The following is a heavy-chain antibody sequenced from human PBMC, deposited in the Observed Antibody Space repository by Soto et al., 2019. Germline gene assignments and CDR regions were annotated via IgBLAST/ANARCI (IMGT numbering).Heavy chain of an antibody. D-gene: IGHD6-13*01. CDR3: ARDGVYDLAAFDI. Sequence: SVKVFCKASGGTFSSYTISWVRQAPGQGLEWMGRIIPILGIANYAQKFQGRVTITADKSTSTAYMELSSLRSEDTAVYYCARDGVYDLAAFDIWGQGTMVTVSS. CDR1: GGTFSSYT. V-gene: IGHV1-69*04. CDR2: IIPILGIA. J-gene: IGHJ3*02.